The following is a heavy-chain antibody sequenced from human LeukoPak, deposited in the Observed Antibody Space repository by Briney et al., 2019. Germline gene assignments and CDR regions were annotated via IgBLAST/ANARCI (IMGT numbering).Heavy chain of an antibody. CDR2: VDPEDGET. CDR1: GYTFTDYY. V-gene: IGHV1-69-2*01. CDR3: ARGAGGSGWYGGVDY. J-gene: IGHJ4*02. D-gene: IGHD6-19*01. Sequence: ASVKISCKVSGYTFTDYYMHWVQQAPGKGLEWMGLVDPEDGETIYAEKFQGRVTITADTSTDTAYMELSSLRSEDTAVYYCARGAGGSGWYGGVDYWGQGTLVTVSS.